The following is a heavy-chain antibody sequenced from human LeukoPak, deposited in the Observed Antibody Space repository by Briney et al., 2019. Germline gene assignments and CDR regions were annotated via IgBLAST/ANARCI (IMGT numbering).Heavy chain of an antibody. Sequence: GASVKVSCKASGYTFTSYGISWVRQAPGQGLEWMGWISNYNGNTNYAQKLQGRVTMTTDTSTSTAYMELRSLRSDDTAVYYCARLGSSSWHDAYYFDYWGQGTLVTVSS. CDR1: GYTFTSYG. CDR3: ARLGSSSWHDAYYFDY. J-gene: IGHJ4*02. V-gene: IGHV1-18*01. CDR2: ISNYNGNT. D-gene: IGHD6-13*01.